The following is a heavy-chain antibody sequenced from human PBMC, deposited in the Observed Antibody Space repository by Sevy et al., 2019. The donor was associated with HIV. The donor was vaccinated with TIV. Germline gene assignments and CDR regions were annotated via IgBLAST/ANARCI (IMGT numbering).Heavy chain of an antibody. V-gene: IGHV3-7*01. CDR3: ASGHSNYSPTDY. Sequence: GGSLRLSCAASGFTFSNYWMNWVRQAPGKGLEWVANINQDGSEKYYVDSMKGRFTMSRDNAKNSLYLQMNSLRAEDTAVYYCASGHSNYSPTDYWGQGTLVTVSS. CDR2: INQDGSEK. J-gene: IGHJ4*02. CDR1: GFTFSNYW. D-gene: IGHD4-4*01.